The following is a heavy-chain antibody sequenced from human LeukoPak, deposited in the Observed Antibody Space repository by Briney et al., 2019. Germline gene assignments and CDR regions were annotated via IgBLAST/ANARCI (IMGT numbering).Heavy chain of an antibody. CDR3: ARYRGSPLVYFDY. D-gene: IGHD1-26*01. CDR2: IYYSGST. V-gene: IGHV4-30-4*01. J-gene: IGHJ4*02. Sequence: SETLSLTCTVSGGSISSGDYYWSWIRQPPGKGLEWIGYIYYSGSTYYTPSLKSRVTMSVDTSKNQFSLRLSSVTAADTAVYYCARYRGSPLVYFDYWGQGTLVTVSS. CDR1: GGSISSGDYY.